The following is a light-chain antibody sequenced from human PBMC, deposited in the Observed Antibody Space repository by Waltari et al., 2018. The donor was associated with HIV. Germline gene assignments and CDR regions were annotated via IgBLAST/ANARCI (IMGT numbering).Light chain of an antibody. V-gene: IGLV2-11*01. Sequence: QSALTQPRSVSGSPGQSVTISCIGPSSDVGGYDFVSWYQQHPGKAPKLMIYDVGKRPSGVSARFSGSKSGNTASLTISGLQAEDEADYFCCSYAGNFFVFGTGTQVSVL. CDR2: DVG. CDR1: SSDVGGYDF. CDR3: CSYAGNFFV. J-gene: IGLJ1*01.